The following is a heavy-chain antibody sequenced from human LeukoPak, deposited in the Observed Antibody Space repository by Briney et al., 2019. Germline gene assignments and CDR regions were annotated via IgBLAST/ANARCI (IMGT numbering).Heavy chain of an antibody. CDR1: GLTFSSYC. CDR2: ISGSGGST. V-gene: IGHV3-23*01. J-gene: IGHJ4*02. D-gene: IGHD6-19*01. Sequence: GGSLRLSCAASGLTFSSYCMRWVRQAPGKGLEWVSPISGSGGSTYYADSVKGRFTISRDNSKNTLYPQMHSLRTEDTAVYYCAKDVGYSSGWTSVIDYGGQGTLVTVSS. CDR3: AKDVGYSSGWTSVIDY.